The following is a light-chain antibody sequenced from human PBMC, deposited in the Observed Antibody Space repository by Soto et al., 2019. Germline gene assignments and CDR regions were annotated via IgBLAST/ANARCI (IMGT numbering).Light chain of an antibody. CDR2: DAS. J-gene: IGKJ1*01. CDR1: QSVRSN. V-gene: IGKV3-15*01. CDR3: QQYDNWPRT. Sequence: ILITQKPATLSVSPGEIAALSCRACQSVRSNLAWYQQKPGQPPRLLIYDASTRATRIPSRFSGSGSGTEFTLTISSLQSEDFAVYYCQQYDNWPRTFGQRTKVDIK.